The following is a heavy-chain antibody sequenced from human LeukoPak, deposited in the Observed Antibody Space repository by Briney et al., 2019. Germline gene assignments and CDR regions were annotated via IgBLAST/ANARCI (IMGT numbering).Heavy chain of an antibody. CDR1: GGSISSGGYY. D-gene: IGHD3-10*01. CDR3: ARDFALGGGYYYYGMDV. Sequence: SETLSLTCTVSGGSISSGGYYWSWIRQHPGKGLEWIGYIYYSGSTYYSPSLKSRVTISVDTSKNQFSLKLSSVTAADTAVYYCARDFALGGGYYYYGMDVWGQGTTVTVSS. V-gene: IGHV4-31*03. CDR2: IYYSGST. J-gene: IGHJ6*02.